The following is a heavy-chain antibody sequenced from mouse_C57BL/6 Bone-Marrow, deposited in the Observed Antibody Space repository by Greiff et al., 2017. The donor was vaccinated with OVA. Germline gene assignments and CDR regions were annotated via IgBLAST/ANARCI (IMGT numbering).Heavy chain of an antibody. CDR2: ISDGGSYT. Sequence: EVQVVESGGGLVKPGGSLKLSCAASGFTFSSYAMSWVRQTPEKRLEWVTTISDGGSYTYYPDNVKGRFTISRDNAKNNLYLQMSHLKSEDTAMYYCARDGTLTGTSLDYWGQGTTLTVSS. D-gene: IGHD4-1*01. CDR1: GFTFSSYA. J-gene: IGHJ2*01. CDR3: ARDGTLTGTSLDY. V-gene: IGHV5-4*01.